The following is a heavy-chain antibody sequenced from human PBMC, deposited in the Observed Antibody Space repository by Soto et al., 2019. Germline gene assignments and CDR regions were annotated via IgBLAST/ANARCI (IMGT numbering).Heavy chain of an antibody. Sequence: SVKVSCKASGGTFSTYALSWVRPATGAGLEWMGETLPIHASATYAQQFQGGVTLTVYKVTRTAYMQLNSLNSEGTAVYYCARKRPEEYDSGAPAPVFFYFWGQGTLITVSS. J-gene: IGHJ1*01. CDR3: ARKRPEEYDSGAPAPVFFYF. CDR1: GGTFSTYA. D-gene: IGHD3-22*01. V-gene: IGHV1-69*10. CDR2: TLPIHASA.